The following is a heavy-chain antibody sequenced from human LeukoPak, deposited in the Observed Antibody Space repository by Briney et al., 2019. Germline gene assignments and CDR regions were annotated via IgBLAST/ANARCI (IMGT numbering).Heavy chain of an antibody. CDR3: AKETVVVVAATPDAFDI. D-gene: IGHD2-15*01. CDR2: ISGSGGST. J-gene: IGHJ3*02. V-gene: IGHV3-23*01. Sequence: GGSLRLSCAASGFTFSSYAMSWVRQAPGRGLVWVSGISGSGGSTHYAVSVKDRFTISRDNSKHTLYLQMNSLRAEDTAVYYCAKETVVVVAATPDAFDIWGQGTMVTVSS. CDR1: GFTFSSYA.